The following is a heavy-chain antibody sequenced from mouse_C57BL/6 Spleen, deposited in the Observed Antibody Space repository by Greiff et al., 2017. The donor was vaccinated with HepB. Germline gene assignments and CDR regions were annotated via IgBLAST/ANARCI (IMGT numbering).Heavy chain of an antibody. CDR1: GYTFTSYW. V-gene: IGHV1-61*01. Sequence: QVQLKHPGAELVRPGSSVKLSCKASGYTFTSYWMDWVKQRPGQGLEWIGNIYPSDSETHYNQKFKDKATLTVDKSSSTAYMQLSSLTSEDSAVYYCARSGYYGTHWYFDVWGTGTTVTVSS. CDR2: IYPSDSET. J-gene: IGHJ1*03. D-gene: IGHD1-1*01. CDR3: ARSGYYGTHWYFDV.